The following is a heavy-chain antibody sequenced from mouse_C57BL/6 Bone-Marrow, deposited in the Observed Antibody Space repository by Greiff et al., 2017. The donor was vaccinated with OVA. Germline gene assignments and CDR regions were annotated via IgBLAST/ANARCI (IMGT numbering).Heavy chain of an antibody. CDR1: GFNIKDDY. CDR2: IDPENGDT. Sequence: EVKLMESGAELVRPGASVKLSCTASGFNIKDDYMHWVKQRPEQGLEWIGWIDPENGDTEYASKFQGKATITADTSSNTAYLQLSSLTSEDTAVYYCTGLLNWYFDVWGTGTTGTVSS. J-gene: IGHJ1*03. V-gene: IGHV14-4*01. D-gene: IGHD2-1*01. CDR3: TGLLNWYFDV.